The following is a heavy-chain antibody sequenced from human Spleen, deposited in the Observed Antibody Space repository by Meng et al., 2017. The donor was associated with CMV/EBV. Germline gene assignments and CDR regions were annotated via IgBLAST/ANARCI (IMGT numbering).Heavy chain of an antibody. V-gene: IGHV1-2*02. D-gene: IGHD2-15*01. CDR3: ARLVVATVQSDGDY. CDR1: GYTFTGYH. Sequence: ASVKVSCMASGYTFTGYHMHWLRQAPGQGLEWMGWINPNSGGTDYAQKFQGRVTMTTDTSISTAYMELSSLTSDDTAVYYCARLVVATVQSDGDYWGQGVRVTVSS. CDR2: INPNSGGT. J-gene: IGHJ4*02.